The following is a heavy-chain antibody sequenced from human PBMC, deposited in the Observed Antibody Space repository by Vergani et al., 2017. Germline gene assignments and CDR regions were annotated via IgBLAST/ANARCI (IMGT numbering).Heavy chain of an antibody. J-gene: IGHJ6*02. CDR3: ARDWHCSSTSCYIRLQFYYYYGMDV. D-gene: IGHD2-2*01. CDR2: ISGSGGST. CDR1: GFTFSSYA. Sequence: EVQLVESGGGLVQPGRSLRLSCAASGFTFSSYAMSWVRQAPGKGLEWVSAISGSGGSTYYADSVKGRFTISRDNSKNTLYLQMNSLRAEDTAVYYCARDWHCSSTSCYIRLQFYYYYGMDVWGQGTTVTVSS. V-gene: IGHV3-23*04.